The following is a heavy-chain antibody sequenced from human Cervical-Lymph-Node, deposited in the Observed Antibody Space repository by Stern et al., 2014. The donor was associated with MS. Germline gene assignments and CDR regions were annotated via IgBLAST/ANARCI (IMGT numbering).Heavy chain of an antibody. CDR3: TRNVASGFDY. J-gene: IGHJ4*02. CDR1: GYTFTNYY. V-gene: IGHV1-46*03. CDR2: INPSGGST. Sequence: VQLVESGAALKRPGASVKISCKASGYTFTNYYIHWVRQAPGQGLEWMGFINPSGGSTSFAQSFQGRITMTRDTSTSTVYMELSSLRSEDTAVYHCTRNVASGFDYWGQATLVTVSS. D-gene: IGHD6-25*01.